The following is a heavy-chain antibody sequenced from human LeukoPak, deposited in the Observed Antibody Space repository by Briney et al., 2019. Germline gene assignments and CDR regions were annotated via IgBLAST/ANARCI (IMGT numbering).Heavy chain of an antibody. J-gene: IGHJ4*02. CDR2: INPNSGGT. CDR3: ARVRGYDSSGYWYYFDY. Sequence: ASVKVSCKASGYTFTGYYMHWVRQAPGQWLEWMGWINPNSGGTNYAQKFQGRVTMTRDTSISTAYMELSRLRSDDTAVYYCARVRGYDSSGYWYYFDYWGQGTLVTVSS. D-gene: IGHD3-22*01. CDR1: GYTFTGYY. V-gene: IGHV1-2*02.